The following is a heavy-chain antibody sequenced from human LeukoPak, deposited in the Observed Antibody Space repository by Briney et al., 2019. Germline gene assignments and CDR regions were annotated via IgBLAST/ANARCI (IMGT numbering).Heavy chain of an antibody. CDR3: ARDGSATDYYYYMDV. CDR1: GFRFSTYW. D-gene: IGHD1-26*01. Sequence: GGSLRLSCAASGFRFSTYWMSWVRQAPGKGLEWVTFIRYDGYDKYYTDSVKGRFTISRDNAKNSLYLQMNSLRAEDTAVYYCARDGSATDYYYYMDVWGKGTTVTVSS. CDR2: IRYDGYDK. V-gene: IGHV3-7*01. J-gene: IGHJ6*03.